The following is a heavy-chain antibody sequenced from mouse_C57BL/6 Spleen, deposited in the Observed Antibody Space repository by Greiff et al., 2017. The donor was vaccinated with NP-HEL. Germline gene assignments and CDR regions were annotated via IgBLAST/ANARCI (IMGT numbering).Heavy chain of an antibody. Sequence: EVQLQQSGPELVKPGASVKISCKASGYTFTDYYMNWVKQSHGKSLEWIGDINPNNGGTSYNQKFKGKATLTVDKSSSTAYMELRSLTSEDSAVYYCASSGDGAGGGYAMDYWGQGTSVTVSS. CDR2: INPNNGGT. CDR3: ASSGDGAGGGYAMDY. V-gene: IGHV1-26*01. CDR1: GYTFTDYY. D-gene: IGHD1-2*01. J-gene: IGHJ4*01.